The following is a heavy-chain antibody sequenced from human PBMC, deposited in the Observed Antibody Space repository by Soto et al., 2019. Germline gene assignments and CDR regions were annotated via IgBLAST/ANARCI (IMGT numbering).Heavy chain of an antibody. CDR3: ARGPRGSGWYGDY. V-gene: IGHV4-59*01. CDR1: GGSISRYY. Sequence: SETLSLTCSVSGGSISRYYWSWIRQPPGKGLEWIGYIFSSGSTNYNPSLTSRVTISVDTSKNQFSLKLSSVTAADTAVYYCARGPRGSGWYGDYWGQGTLVTVSS. J-gene: IGHJ4*02. CDR2: IFSSGST. D-gene: IGHD6-19*01.